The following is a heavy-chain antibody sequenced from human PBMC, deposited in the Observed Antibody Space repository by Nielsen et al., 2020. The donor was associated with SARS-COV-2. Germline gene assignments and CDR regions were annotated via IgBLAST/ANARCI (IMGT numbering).Heavy chain of an antibody. CDR2: VSRSGSI. J-gene: IGHJ6*03. Sequence: SETLSLTCAVSGGSVSSNDWWTWVRQSPGKGLEWIGEVSRSGSINYNPSLKSQVTLSMDKSKRQFSLRLTSVSAADTAVYFCARGDLVVVPSPILGLWPFFYYFYLDVWGKGTTFIVSS. D-gene: IGHD2-2*01. CDR1: GGSVSSNDW. CDR3: ARGDLVVVPSPILGLWPFFYYFYLDV. V-gene: IGHV4-4*02.